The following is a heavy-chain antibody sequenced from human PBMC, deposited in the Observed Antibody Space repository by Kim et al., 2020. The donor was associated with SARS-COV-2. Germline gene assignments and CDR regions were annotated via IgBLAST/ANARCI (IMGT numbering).Heavy chain of an antibody. CDR2: IYYRGST. CDR1: GGSISSSSYY. CDR3: ARHRRGVIIAARREYFDY. J-gene: IGHJ4*02. V-gene: IGHV4-39*01. Sequence: SETLSLICTVSGGSISSSSYYWGWIRQPPGKGLEWIGSIYYRGSTYYNPSLKSRVTISVATSKNQFSLKLSSVTAADTAVYSCARHRRGVIIAARREYFDYGCQGTLDSVSS. D-gene: IGHD6-6*01.